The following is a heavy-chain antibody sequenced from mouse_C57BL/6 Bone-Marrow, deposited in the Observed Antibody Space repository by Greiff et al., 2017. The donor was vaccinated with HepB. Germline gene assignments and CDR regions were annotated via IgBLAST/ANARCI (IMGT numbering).Heavy chain of an antibody. CDR1: GYTFTDYE. J-gene: IGHJ2*01. CDR2: IDPETGGT. D-gene: IGHD1-1*01. Sequence: LQESGAELVRPGASVTLSCKASGYTFTDYEMHWVKQTPVHGLEWIGAIDPETGGTAYNQKFKGKAILTADKSSSTAYMELRSLTSEDSAVYYCTRRGVYYYGSSYFDYWGQGTTLTVSS. CDR3: TRRGVYYYGSSYFDY. V-gene: IGHV1-15*01.